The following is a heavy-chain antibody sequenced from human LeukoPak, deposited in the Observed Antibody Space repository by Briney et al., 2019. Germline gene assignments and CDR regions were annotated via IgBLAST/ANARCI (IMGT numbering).Heavy chain of an antibody. CDR2: INPNSGGT. J-gene: IGHJ3*02. V-gene: IGHV1-2*02. D-gene: IGHD2-21*02. CDR1: GYTFTGYY. CDR3: ARVSVVVTARAFDI. Sequence: GASVKVSCKASGYTFTGYYMHWVRQAPGQGLEWMGWINPNSGGTNYAQKFQARVTMTRDTSISTAYMELSRLRSDDTAVYYCARVSVVVTARAFDIWGQGTMVTVSS.